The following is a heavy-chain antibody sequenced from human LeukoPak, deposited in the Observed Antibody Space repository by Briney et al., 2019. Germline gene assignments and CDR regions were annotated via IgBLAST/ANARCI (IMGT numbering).Heavy chain of an antibody. J-gene: IGHJ4*02. CDR3: ASYSSRIETFDY. Sequence: KTSETLSLTCAVYGGSFSGYYWSWIRQPPGKGLQWIASIYHSGSTLYNPSLKSRVTISADTSKNQFSLKLSSVTAADTAVYYCASYSSRIETFDYWGQGTLVTVSS. D-gene: IGHD6-13*01. CDR2: IYHSGST. CDR1: GGSFSGYY. V-gene: IGHV4-34*01.